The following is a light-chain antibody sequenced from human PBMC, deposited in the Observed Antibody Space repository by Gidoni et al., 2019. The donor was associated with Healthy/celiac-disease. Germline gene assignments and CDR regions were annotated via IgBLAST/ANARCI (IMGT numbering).Light chain of an antibody. J-gene: IGKJ1*01. CDR3: QQSYSTPPWT. V-gene: IGKV1-39*01. CDR2: AAS. Sequence: DIQMTQSPSYLSAYVGDRVTITCRASQSISSYLNWYPQKPGKAPKLLIYAASSLQSGVPSRFSGSGSGTDFTLTISSLQPEDFATYYCQQSYSTPPWTFGQGTKVESK. CDR1: QSISSY.